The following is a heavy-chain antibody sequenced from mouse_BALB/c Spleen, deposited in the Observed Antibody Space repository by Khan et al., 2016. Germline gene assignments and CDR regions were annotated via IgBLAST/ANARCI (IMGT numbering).Heavy chain of an antibody. CDR2: IRSKSNNYAT. V-gene: IGHV10-1*02. J-gene: IGHJ2*01. CDR1: GFTFNTYA. CDR3: VRQRYYFDY. Sequence: VQLQESGGGLVQPKGSLKLSCAASGFTFNTYAMNWVRQAPGKGLEWVARIRSKSNNYATYYADSVKDRFTISRDDSQSMLYLQMNNLKTEDTAMYYCVRQRYYFDYWGQGTTLTVSS.